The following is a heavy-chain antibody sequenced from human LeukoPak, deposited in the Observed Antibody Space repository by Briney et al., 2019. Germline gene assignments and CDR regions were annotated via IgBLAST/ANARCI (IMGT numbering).Heavy chain of an antibody. CDR3: VRDGGGGYNQIDY. CDR2: ISSDGSVT. V-gene: IGHV3-74*03. D-gene: IGHD6-25*01. Sequence: GGSLRLSCAVSGFSFTDYWMHWVRQDPGKGLVWVSYISSDGSVTKYADSVKGRFTVSRDNSKSTLYLQMNSLRLEDTAVYYCVRDGGGGYNQIDYWGQGILVTVSS. CDR1: GFSFTDYW. J-gene: IGHJ4*02.